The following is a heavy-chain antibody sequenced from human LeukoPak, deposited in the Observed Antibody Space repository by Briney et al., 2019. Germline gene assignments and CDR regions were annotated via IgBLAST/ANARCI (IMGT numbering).Heavy chain of an antibody. CDR2: IIPIFGTA. D-gene: IGHD6-6*01. J-gene: IGHJ6*03. Sequence: SVKVSCKASGGTFSSYAISWVRQAPGQGLEWMGGIIPIFGTANYAQKFQGRVTITTDESTSTAYMELSSLRSEDTAVYYCARGRGYSSSYSVYCYYMDVWGKGTTVTVSS. CDR1: GGTFSSYA. V-gene: IGHV1-69*05. CDR3: ARGRGYSSSYSVYCYYMDV.